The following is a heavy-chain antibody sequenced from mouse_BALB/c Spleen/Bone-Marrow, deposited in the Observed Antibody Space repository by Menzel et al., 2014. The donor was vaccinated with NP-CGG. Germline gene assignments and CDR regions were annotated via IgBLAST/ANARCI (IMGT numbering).Heavy chain of an antibody. CDR2: IYPGNSDT. CDR3: TRGITTVVATRAMDY. V-gene: IGHV1-5*01. Sequence: VQLQQSGTVLARPGASEKMPCKASGYTFTSYWMHWVKQRPGQGLEWIGAIYPGNSDTSYNQKFKGKAKLTAVTSTSTAYMDLSSLTNEDSAVYYCTRGITTVVATRAMDYWGQGTSVTVSS. J-gene: IGHJ4*01. CDR1: GYTFTSYW. D-gene: IGHD1-1*01.